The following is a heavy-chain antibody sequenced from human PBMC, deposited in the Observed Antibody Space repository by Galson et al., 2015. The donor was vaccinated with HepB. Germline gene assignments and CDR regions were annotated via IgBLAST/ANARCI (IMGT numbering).Heavy chain of an antibody. J-gene: IGHJ6*02. CDR1: GFTFSTYA. CDR3: ARGRAAIGYCSGGSCYYRGYYGMDV. CDR2: ITGSGGRT. D-gene: IGHD2-15*01. V-gene: IGHV3-23*01. Sequence: SLRLSCAASGFTFSTYAMSWVRQAPGKGLEWVSAITGSGGRTYYADSVKDRFTISRDNSKNTLYLQMNSLRDEDTAVYYCARGRAAIGYCSGGSCYYRGYYGMDVWGQGTTVTVSS.